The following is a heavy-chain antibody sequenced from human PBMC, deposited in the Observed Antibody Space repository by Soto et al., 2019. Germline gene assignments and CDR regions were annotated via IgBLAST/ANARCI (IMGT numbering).Heavy chain of an antibody. CDR3: TRNAY. CDR2: IEDGGSER. Sequence: EVHLVEAGGGLVQPGESLRLSCATSGFTLSDNWMSWVRQAPGKGLEWVANIEDGGSERWYADSVKGRFTIFRDTAKNSLYLQLPGLRADDTAMYYGTRNAYWGQGTLVTVSS. J-gene: IGHJ4*02. CDR1: GFTLSDNW. V-gene: IGHV3-7*01.